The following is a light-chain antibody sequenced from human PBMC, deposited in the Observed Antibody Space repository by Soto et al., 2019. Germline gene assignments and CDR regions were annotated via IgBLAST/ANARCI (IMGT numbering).Light chain of an antibody. Sequence: QSALTQPASVSGSPGQSIAISCTGTSSDVGGYNYASWYQQHPGKAPTVMIYDVSNRPSGVSNRFSGSKSGNTASLTISGLQADDEADYYCSSYTSSSTDVFGSGTKVTVL. J-gene: IGLJ1*01. V-gene: IGLV2-14*01. CDR2: DVS. CDR3: SSYTSSSTDV. CDR1: SSDVGGYNY.